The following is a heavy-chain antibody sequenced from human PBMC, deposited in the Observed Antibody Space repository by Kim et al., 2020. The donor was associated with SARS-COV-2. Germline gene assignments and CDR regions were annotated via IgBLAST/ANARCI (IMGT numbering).Heavy chain of an antibody. J-gene: IGHJ5*02. CDR2: GT. V-gene: IGHV1-2*02. Sequence: GTTYPQKFPGRVTMTRDTSISAAYMELSRLRSDETAVYYCARGYSSTWSDHWGQGTLVTVSS. CDR3: ARGYSSTWSDH. D-gene: IGHD6-13*01.